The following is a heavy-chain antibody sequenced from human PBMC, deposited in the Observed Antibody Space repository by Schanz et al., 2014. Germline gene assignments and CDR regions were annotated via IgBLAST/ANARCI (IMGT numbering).Heavy chain of an antibody. CDR1: GFTFSSYA. D-gene: IGHD2-2*01. CDR3: AKEKGDCSSTSCSYYFDY. J-gene: IGHJ4*02. V-gene: IGHV3-23*04. CDR2: ISDTGGTT. Sequence: EVQLVESGGGLVQPGGSLRLSCAASGFTFSSYAMSWVRQAPGKGLEWVSSISDTGGTTNYVDSVKGRFTISRDNSKNTLYLQMNSLRAEDTAVYYCAKEKGDCSSTSCSYYFDYWGQGTLVTVSS.